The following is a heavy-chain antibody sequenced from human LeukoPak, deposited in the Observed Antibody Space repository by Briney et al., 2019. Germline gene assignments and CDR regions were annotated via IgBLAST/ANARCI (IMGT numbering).Heavy chain of an antibody. CDR2: ISSSGSTI. CDR1: GFTFSDYY. Sequence: GGSLRLSRAASGFTFSDYYMGWIRQAPGKGLEWVSYISSSGSTIYYADSVKGRFTISRDNAKNSLYLQMNSLRAEDTAVYYCARESGHGSNIDYWGQGTLVTVSS. J-gene: IGHJ4*02. V-gene: IGHV3-11*01. CDR3: ARESGHGSNIDY. D-gene: IGHD6-13*01.